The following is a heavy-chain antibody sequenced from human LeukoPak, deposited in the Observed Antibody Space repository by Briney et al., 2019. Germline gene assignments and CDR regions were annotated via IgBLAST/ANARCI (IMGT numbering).Heavy chain of an antibody. D-gene: IGHD3-3*01. J-gene: IGHJ5*02. V-gene: IGHV1-18*01. CDR1: GYTFTSYG. CDR2: ISAYNGNT. CDR3: ERAGETFFGAPNWFDP. Sequence: SVKVSCKASGYTFTSYGISWVRQAPGQGLEWMGWISAYNGNTNYAQKLQGRVTMTTDTSTSTAYMELRSLRSDDTAVYYCERAGETFFGAPNWFDPGGRGTLVPVSS.